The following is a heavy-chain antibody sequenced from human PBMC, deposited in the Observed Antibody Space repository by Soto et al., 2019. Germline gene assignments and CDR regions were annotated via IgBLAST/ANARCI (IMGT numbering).Heavy chain of an antibody. CDR2: IWYDGSNK. CDR1: GFTFSSYG. Sequence: QVQLVESGGGVVQPGRSLRLSCAASGFTFSSYGMHWVRQAPGKGLEWVAGIWYDGSNKYYADSVKGRYTNSRDNSKNTLYLQMNSLRAEDTAVYYCARDYDSSGYPRYYFDYWGQGTLVTVSS. D-gene: IGHD3-22*01. J-gene: IGHJ4*02. V-gene: IGHV3-33*01. CDR3: ARDYDSSGYPRYYFDY.